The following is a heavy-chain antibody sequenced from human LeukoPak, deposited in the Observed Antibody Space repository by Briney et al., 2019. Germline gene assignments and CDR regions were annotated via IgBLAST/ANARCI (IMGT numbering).Heavy chain of an antibody. D-gene: IGHD4-17*01. V-gene: IGHV1-2*02. CDR1: GYTFTGYY. Sequence: ASVKVSCKASGYTFTGYYMHWVRQAPGQGLEWMGWINPNSGGTNYAQKFQGRVTMTRDTSISTAYMELSRLRSDDTAVYYCARPNYGDYGVYFDYWGQGTLVTVSS. CDR3: ARPNYGDYGVYFDY. J-gene: IGHJ4*02. CDR2: INPNSGGT.